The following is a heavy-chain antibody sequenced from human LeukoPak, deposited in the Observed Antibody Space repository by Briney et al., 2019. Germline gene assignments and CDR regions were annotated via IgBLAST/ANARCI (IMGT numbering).Heavy chain of an antibody. Sequence: PSETLSLTCAVYGGSFSGYYWSWIRQPPGKGLEWIGEINHSGSTNYNPSLKSRVTISVDTSKNQFSLKLSSVTAADTAVYYCASGTGSSWHCYWGQGTLVTVSS. J-gene: IGHJ4*02. CDR2: INHSGST. CDR1: GGSFSGYY. V-gene: IGHV4-34*01. CDR3: ASGTGSSWHCY. D-gene: IGHD6-13*01.